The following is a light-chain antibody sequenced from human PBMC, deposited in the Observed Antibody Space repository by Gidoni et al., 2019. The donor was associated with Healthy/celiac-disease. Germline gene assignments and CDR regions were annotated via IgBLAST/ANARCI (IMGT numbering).Light chain of an antibody. CDR1: QSISSY. V-gene: IGKV1-39*01. CDR2: AAS. CDR3: QQSYSTSIFT. J-gene: IGKJ3*01. Sequence: DIQMTQSPSSLSASVGDRVTITCRASQSISSYLNWYQQKPGKAPKLLIYAASSLQSGVPSRFSGSGSGTDFTLTISSLQPEDFATYYCQQSYSTSIFTFXPXTKVDIK.